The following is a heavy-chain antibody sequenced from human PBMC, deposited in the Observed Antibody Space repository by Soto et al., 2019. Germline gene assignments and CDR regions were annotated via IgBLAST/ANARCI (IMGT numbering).Heavy chain of an antibody. CDR2: INPYNANT. CDR3: ARDRVAGIWGDALDI. CDR1: GYTFTNHG. J-gene: IGHJ3*02. D-gene: IGHD3-16*01. Sequence: ASVKVSCKTSGYTFTNHGINWVRQAPGQGLEWMGWINPYNANTNYAQKLQGRVTMTTDTSTSTAYMDLSSLTSDDTAVYYCARDRVAGIWGDALDILGQGTMVTVSS. V-gene: IGHV1-18*04.